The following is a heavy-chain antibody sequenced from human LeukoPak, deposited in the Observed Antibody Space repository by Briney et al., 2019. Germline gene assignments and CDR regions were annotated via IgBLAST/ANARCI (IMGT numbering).Heavy chain of an antibody. CDR2: ITSSSSYI. V-gene: IGHV3-21*01. CDR3: ARAEGDYYDSSGYPD. CDR1: GFTFSSYN. Sequence: GGSLRLSCAASGFTFSSYNINWVRQAPGKGLEWVSSITSSSSYIYYADSLKGRFTISRDNAKNSLYLQMNSLRAEDTAVYYCARAEGDYYDSSGYPDWGQGTLVTVSS. J-gene: IGHJ4*02. D-gene: IGHD3-22*01.